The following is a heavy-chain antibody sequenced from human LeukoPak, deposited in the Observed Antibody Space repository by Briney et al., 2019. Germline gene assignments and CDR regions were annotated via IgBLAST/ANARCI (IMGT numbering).Heavy chain of an antibody. J-gene: IGHJ4*02. Sequence: ASVKVSCKTSGYIFSDYYIHWVRQAPGQGLEWMGWINPNSGDTNYAQKFQGRVAMTRDTSISTAYMELTRLRSDDTAVYYCARVRYRLAETYIDYWGRGALVTVSS. CDR2: INPNSGDT. V-gene: IGHV1-2*02. D-gene: IGHD3-16*01. CDR3: ARVRYRLAETYIDY. CDR1: GYIFSDYY.